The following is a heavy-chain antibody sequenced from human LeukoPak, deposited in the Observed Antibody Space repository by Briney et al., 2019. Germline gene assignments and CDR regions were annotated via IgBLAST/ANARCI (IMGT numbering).Heavy chain of an antibody. J-gene: IGHJ4*02. CDR2: IYYSGST. D-gene: IGHD3-9*01. V-gene: IGHV4-39*01. CDR3: ARYFSDNYFDY. CDR1: GGSISSSSYY. Sequence: SEALSLTCTVSGGSISSSSYYWGWIRQPPGKGLEWIGSIYYSGSTYYNPSLKSRVTISVDTSKNQFSLKLSSVTAADTAVYYCARYFSDNYFDYWGQGTLVTVSS.